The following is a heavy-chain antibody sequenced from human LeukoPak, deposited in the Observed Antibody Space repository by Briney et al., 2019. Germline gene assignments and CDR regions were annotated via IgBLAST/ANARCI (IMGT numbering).Heavy chain of an antibody. CDR3: ARPPNRHYQLLLGGTNDAFDI. D-gene: IGHD2-2*01. CDR2: IYPGDSDT. Sequence: GESLKISCKGSGYSFTSYWIGWVRQMPGKGLEWMGMIYPGDSDTRYSPSFQGQVTISADKSISTAYLQWSSLKASDTAMYYCARPPNRHYQLLLGGTNDAFDIWGQGTMVTVSS. V-gene: IGHV5-51*01. CDR1: GYSFTSYW. J-gene: IGHJ3*02.